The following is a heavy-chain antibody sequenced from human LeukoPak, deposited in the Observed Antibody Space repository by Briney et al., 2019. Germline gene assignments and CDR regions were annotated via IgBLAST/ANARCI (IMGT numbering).Heavy chain of an antibody. D-gene: IGHD5-18*01. J-gene: IGHJ4*02. V-gene: IGHV3-30*04. CDR1: GFTFSSYA. CDR3: ARQPAMVTYYFDY. CDR2: ISYDGSNK. Sequence: GRSLRLSCAASGFTFSSYAMHWVRQAPGKGLEGVAVISYDGSNKYYADSVKGRFTISRDNSKNTLYLQMNSLRAEDTAVYYCARQPAMVTYYFDYWGQGTLVTVSS.